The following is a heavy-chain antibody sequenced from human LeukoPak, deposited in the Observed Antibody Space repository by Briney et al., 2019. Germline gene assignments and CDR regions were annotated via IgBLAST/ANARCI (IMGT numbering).Heavy chain of an antibody. CDR3: ARGPDGSGTNAFDV. V-gene: IGHV3-48*02. J-gene: IGHJ3*01. D-gene: IGHD3-10*01. Sequence: PGGSLRLSCAASGFTFSSYSMNLVRQAPGKGLEWVSYISGGSSIMYYADSVKGRFTISRDNAKNSLYLQMNSLRDADTAVYYCARGPDGSGTNAFDVWGQGTMVTVSS. CDR1: GFTFSSYS. CDR2: ISGGSSIM.